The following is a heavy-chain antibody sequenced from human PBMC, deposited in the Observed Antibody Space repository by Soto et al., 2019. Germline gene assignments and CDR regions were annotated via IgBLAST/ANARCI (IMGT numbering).Heavy chain of an antibody. D-gene: IGHD6-13*01. CDR2: IYSGGST. CDR1: GFTVRSSY. J-gene: IGHJ4*02. Sequence: GGSLRLSCAASGFTVRSSYMSWVRQAPGKGLKWVSVIYSGGSTYYADSVKGRFTISRDNSKNTLFLQMNSLRAGDTAVYYCAGEKSSSTYYFDNWDQGTLVTVSS. CDR3: AGEKSSSTYYFDN. V-gene: IGHV3-53*01.